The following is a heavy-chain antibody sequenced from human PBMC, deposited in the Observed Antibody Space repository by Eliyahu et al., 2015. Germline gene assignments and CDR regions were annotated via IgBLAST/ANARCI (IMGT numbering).Heavy chain of an antibody. V-gene: IGHV1-24*01. CDR2: FDPEDGET. J-gene: IGHJ6*02. Sequence: QVQMVQSGAEVKKPGASVKVSCXVSGFTLXELSMHWVRQAPGKGLEWMGGFDPEDGETIYAQKFQGRVIMTEDTSTDTAYMELSSLRSEDTAVYYCATEIAAAGTRFYDYYGMDVWGQGTTVTVSS. CDR3: ATEIAAAGTRFYDYYGMDV. D-gene: IGHD6-13*01. CDR1: GFTLXELS.